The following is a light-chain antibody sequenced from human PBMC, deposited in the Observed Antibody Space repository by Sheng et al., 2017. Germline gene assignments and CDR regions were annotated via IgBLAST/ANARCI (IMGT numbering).Light chain of an antibody. CDR3: CSYSGSYTGI. Sequence: QSALTQPASVSGSPGQSITISCTGTSSDVGSYDLVSWYQQHPGKVPKLMIYEVSKRPSGVSDRFSGSKSGNTASLTIAGLQAVDEADYYCCSYSGSYTGIFGGGTKLTVL. CDR2: EVS. J-gene: IGLJ2*01. V-gene: IGLV2-23*02. CDR1: SSDVGSYDL.